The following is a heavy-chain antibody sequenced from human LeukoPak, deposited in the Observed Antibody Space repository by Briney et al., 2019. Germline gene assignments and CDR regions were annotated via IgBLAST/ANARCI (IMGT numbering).Heavy chain of an antibody. CDR3: AKDPPPSITIFGVVIEKYFDY. V-gene: IGHV3-30*02. CDR2: IRYDGSNK. D-gene: IGHD3-3*01. J-gene: IGHJ4*02. Sequence: PGGSLRLSCAASGFTFSSYGMHWVRQAPGKGLEWVAFIRYDGSNKYYADSVKGRFTIPRDNSKNTLYLQMNSLRAEDTAVYYCAKDPPPSITIFGVVIEKYFDYWGQGTLVTVSS. CDR1: GFTFSSYG.